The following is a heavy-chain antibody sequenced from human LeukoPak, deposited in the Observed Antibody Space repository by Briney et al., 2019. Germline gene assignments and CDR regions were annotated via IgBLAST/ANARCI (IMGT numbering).Heavy chain of an antibody. Sequence: GPTLVKPTETLTLTCSFSGFSLKSGGEAVGWVRQPPGKAVAFLDLVYWDNDYRYSPSLRDRLNIIKDTSKKQVVLTMINMDPVDTGTYYCAHRRGYTYGYEAFDHWGQG. CDR3: AHRRGYTYGYEAFDH. J-gene: IGHJ4*02. D-gene: IGHD5-18*01. V-gene: IGHV2-5*02. CDR2: VYWDNDY. CDR1: GFSLKSGGEA.